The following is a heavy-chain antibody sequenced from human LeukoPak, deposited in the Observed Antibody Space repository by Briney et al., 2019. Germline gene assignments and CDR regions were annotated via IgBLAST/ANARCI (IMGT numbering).Heavy chain of an antibody. CDR2: INSGGTT. D-gene: IGHD5-12*01. V-gene: IGHV3-23*01. J-gene: IGHJ4*02. Sequence: GGSLRLSCAASGFTFSSYAITWVRQAPGKGLEWVSSINSGGTTYFADSVKGRFTISRDNSKNTLYLQMNSLRAEDTAVYYCAKDQAWLRYFDYWGQGTLVTVSS. CDR1: GFTFSSYA. CDR3: AKDQAWLRYFDY.